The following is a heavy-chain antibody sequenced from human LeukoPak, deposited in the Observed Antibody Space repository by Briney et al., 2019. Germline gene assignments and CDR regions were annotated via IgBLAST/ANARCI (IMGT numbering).Heavy chain of an antibody. Sequence: PSETLSLTCTVSGYSISSGYYWGWIRQPPGKGLEWIGYIYYSGSTYYNPSLKSRVTISVDTSKNQFSLKLSSVTAADTAVYYCARDRGWFDPWGQGTLVTVSS. CDR3: ARDRGWFDP. J-gene: IGHJ5*02. CDR1: GYSISSGYY. V-gene: IGHV4-38-2*02. CDR2: IYYSGST.